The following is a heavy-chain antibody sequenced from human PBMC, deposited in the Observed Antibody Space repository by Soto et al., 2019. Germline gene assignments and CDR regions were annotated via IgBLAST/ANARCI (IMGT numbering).Heavy chain of an antibody. CDR2: IYHTGIT. Sequence: SETLSLTCAVSGTSISSSYWWTWVRQPPGKGLEWIGEIYHTGITKYNPSLKSRVTISVDKSNNQFSLELRAVTAADTAVYYCARVPDRWGQGTLVTVSS. CDR3: ARVPDR. D-gene: IGHD2-2*01. J-gene: IGHJ5*02. V-gene: IGHV4-4*02. CDR1: GTSISSSYW.